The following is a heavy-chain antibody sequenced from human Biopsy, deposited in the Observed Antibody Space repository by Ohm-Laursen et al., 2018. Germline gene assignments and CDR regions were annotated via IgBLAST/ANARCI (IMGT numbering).Heavy chain of an antibody. J-gene: IGHJ5*02. D-gene: IGHD3-10*01. V-gene: IGHV1-8*01. CDR1: GYTFTSYE. CDR3: ARADPPLFYYGSGSSNWFDP. CDR2: MNPDSGNT. Sequence: GSSVKVSCKTSGYTFTSYEINWVRQATGQGLEWMGWMNPDSGNTGYAQNFQGRVTMTRNTSISTAYTELSSLRSEDTAVYFCARADPPLFYYGSGSSNWFDPWGQGTLVTVSS.